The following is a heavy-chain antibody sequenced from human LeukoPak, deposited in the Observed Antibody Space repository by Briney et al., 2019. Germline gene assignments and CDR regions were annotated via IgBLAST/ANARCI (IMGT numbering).Heavy chain of an antibody. Sequence: SETLSLTCTVSSGSISNSNFYWGWIRQPPGKGLEWIGSIFYSGSTDYNPSLKSRVTISVDTSKNQISLRLNSVTAADTAMYYCAKSGGYGLIDYWGQGTLVTVSS. D-gene: IGHD1-26*01. CDR3: AKSGGYGLIDY. J-gene: IGHJ4*02. V-gene: IGHV4-39*01. CDR1: SGSISNSNFY. CDR2: IFYSGST.